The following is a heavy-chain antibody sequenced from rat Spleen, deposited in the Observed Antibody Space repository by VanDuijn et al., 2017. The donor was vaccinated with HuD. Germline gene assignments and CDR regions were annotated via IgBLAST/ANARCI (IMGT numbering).Heavy chain of an antibody. CDR3: VREGGNNPYVMDA. CDR2: ISYSGNT. J-gene: IGHJ4*01. V-gene: IGHV3-1*01. CDR1: GYSITSNY. D-gene: IGHD1-10*01. Sequence: EVQLQESGPGLVKPSQSLSLTCSVSGYSITSNYWGWIRNFPGNKMEWMAYISYSGNTGYNPSLKSRISITRDTSKNQFFLQVNSVTTEDTATYYCVREGGNNPYVMDAWGQGASVTISS.